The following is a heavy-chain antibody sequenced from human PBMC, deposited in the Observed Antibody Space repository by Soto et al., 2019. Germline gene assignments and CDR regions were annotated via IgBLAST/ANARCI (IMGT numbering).Heavy chain of an antibody. V-gene: IGHV3-48*03. CDR3: ARDKGADTGAIDN. CDR1: GFTFSSYE. D-gene: IGHD6-19*01. CDR2: INSGGTNI. Sequence: GSLRPSCAASGFTFSSYEMNWVRQAPGKGLEWVSYINSGGTNIYYAGSVKGRFTISRDNAKNSLHLQMNSLRAEDTAVYYCARDKGADTGAIDNWGQGILVTVSS. J-gene: IGHJ4*02.